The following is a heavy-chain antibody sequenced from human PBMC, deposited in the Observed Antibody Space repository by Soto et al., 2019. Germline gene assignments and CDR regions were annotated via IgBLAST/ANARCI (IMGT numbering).Heavy chain of an antibody. CDR3: ARPSVAVTWGPFDY. CDR1: GGSISTYY. V-gene: IGHV4-59*01. J-gene: IGHJ4*02. D-gene: IGHD6-19*01. Sequence: LSLTCTVSGGSISTYYWNWVRQPPGKGLEWIGNIYYTGSTNYNPSLKSRVTISVDTSKNQFSLKLTSVTAADTAVYYCARPSVAVTWGPFDYWGQGTLVTVSS. CDR2: IYYTGST.